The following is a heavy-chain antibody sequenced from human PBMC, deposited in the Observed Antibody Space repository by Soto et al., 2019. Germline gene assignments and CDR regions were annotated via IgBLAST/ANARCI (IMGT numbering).Heavy chain of an antibody. D-gene: IGHD4-4*01. J-gene: IGHJ6*03. CDR1: GFTVSSNY. Sequence: PGGSLRLSCAASGFTVSSNYMSWVRQAPGKGLEWVSAISGSGGSTYYADSVKGRFTISRDNSKNTLYLQMNSLRAEDTAVYYCAKSYSNYEGWLGYYYYYYMDVWGKGTTVTVSS. V-gene: IGHV3-23*01. CDR3: AKSYSNYEGWLGYYYYYYMDV. CDR2: ISGSGGST.